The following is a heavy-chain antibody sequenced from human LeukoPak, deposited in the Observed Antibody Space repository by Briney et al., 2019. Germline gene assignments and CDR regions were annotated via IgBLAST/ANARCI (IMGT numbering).Heavy chain of an antibody. CDR3: ARDRDYGSGSYPLYWFDP. D-gene: IGHD3-10*01. J-gene: IGHJ5*02. V-gene: IGHV3-30*04. CDR2: ISYDGSNN. Sequence: GGSLRLSCAASGFTFSSYAMHWVRQAPGKGLEWVAVISYDGSNNYYADSVKGRFTISRDNSKNTLYLQMNSLRAEDTAVYYCARDRDYGSGSYPLYWFDPWGQGTLVTVSS. CDR1: GFTFSSYA.